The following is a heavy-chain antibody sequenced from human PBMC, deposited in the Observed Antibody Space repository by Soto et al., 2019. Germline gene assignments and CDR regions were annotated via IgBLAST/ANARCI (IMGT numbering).Heavy chain of an antibody. Sequence: GGSLRLSCAASGFTVSSNYMSWFRQAPGKGLEWVSVIYSGGSTYYADSVKGRFTISRDNSKNTLYLQMNSLRAEDTAVYYCASRYYYGSGSYFPHAFDIWGQGTMVTVS. CDR3: ASRYYYGSGSYFPHAFDI. D-gene: IGHD3-10*01. J-gene: IGHJ3*02. CDR1: GFTVSSNY. V-gene: IGHV3-66*01. CDR2: IYSGGST.